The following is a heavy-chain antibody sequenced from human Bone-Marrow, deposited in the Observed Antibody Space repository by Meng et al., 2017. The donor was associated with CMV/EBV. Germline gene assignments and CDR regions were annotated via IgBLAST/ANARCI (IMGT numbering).Heavy chain of an antibody. Sequence: SETLSLTCTVSGGSISSGSYYWSWIRQPPGKGLEWIGYIYYSGSTNYNPSLKSRVTISVDTSKNQFSLKLSSVTAADTAVYYCARAERTVTTSNYYYGMDVWGQGTTVTVSS. CDR2: IYYSGST. CDR3: ARAERTVTTSNYYYGMDV. D-gene: IGHD4-17*01. J-gene: IGHJ6*02. V-gene: IGHV4-61*01. CDR1: GGSISSGSYY.